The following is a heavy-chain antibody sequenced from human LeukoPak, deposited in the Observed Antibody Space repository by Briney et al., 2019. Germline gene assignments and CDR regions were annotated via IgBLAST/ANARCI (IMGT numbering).Heavy chain of an antibody. CDR1: GFTFSSFG. J-gene: IGHJ4*02. V-gene: IGHV3-33*01. D-gene: IGHD6-13*01. CDR2: IWYDASNK. Sequence: TGGSLRLSCAASGFTFSSFGMHWVRQAPGKGLEWVAVIWYDASNKYYADSVKGRFTISRHNSKNTLYLQMNTLRDDDTAVYYCVRGVGVSRFNYLDSWGQGTLVIVSS. CDR3: VRGVGVSRFNYLDS.